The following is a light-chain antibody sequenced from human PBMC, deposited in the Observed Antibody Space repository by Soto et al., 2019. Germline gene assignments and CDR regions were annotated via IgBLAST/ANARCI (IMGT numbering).Light chain of an antibody. CDR3: CSYAGSDTFYV. V-gene: IGLV2-11*01. CDR2: DVN. CDR1: SSDFGGYNY. J-gene: IGLJ1*01. Sequence: QSAQTQPRSVSGSPGQSVTISCTGASSDFGGYNYVSWYQHYPGKAPKLMIYDVNKRTSGVPDRFSGSKSGNTASLTISGLQTEDEADYYCCSYAGSDTFYVFGTGTKLTVL.